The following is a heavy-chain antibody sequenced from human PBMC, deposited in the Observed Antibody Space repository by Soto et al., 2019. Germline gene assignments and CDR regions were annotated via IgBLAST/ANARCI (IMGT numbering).Heavy chain of an antibody. D-gene: IGHD1-7*01. V-gene: IGHV4-4*02. Sequence: SETLSLTCALSGGYFTSNSRWTWVRHPPGQGLRRIGEIYRTGSTNYNRSLNCRVTLSIYKSENESSLKMTSLTATDTAVSYRASRGTGTSVDYWGRGTLVTVSS. J-gene: IGHJ4*02. CDR1: GGYFTSNSR. CDR2: IYRTGST. CDR3: ASRGTGTSVDY.